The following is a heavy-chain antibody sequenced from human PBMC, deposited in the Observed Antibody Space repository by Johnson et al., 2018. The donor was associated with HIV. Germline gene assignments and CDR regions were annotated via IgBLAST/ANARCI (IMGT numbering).Heavy chain of an antibody. V-gene: IGHV3-7*01. Sequence: VQLVESGGGVVQPGRSLRLSCAASGFTFSSYAMHWVRQAPAKGLGWVANIKQDGSEKYYVDSVKGRFTISRDNAKNSLYLQMNSLRAEDTAVYYCAREYDAFDIWGQGTMVTVSS. CDR1: GFTFSSYA. CDR2: IKQDGSEK. CDR3: AREYDAFDI. J-gene: IGHJ3*02.